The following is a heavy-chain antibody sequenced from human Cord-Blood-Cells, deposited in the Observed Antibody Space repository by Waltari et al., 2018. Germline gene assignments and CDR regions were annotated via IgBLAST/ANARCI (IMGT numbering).Heavy chain of an antibody. CDR3: AKDLPDKGYCSSTSCYYYYYMDV. CDR1: GFTFSSYA. D-gene: IGHD2-2*01. J-gene: IGHJ6*03. V-gene: IGHV3-23*01. CDR2: ISGSGGST. Sequence: EVQLLESGGGLVQPGGSLRLSCAASGFTFSSYAMRWVRQAPGKGLEWVLAISGSGGSTYYADTVEGRFTISRDNSKNTLYLQMNSLRAEDTAVYYCAKDLPDKGYCSSTSCYYYYYMDVWGKGTTVTVSS.